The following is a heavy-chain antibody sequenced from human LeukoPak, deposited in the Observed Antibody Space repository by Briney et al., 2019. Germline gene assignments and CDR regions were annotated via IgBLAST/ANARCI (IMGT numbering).Heavy chain of an antibody. Sequence: PGGSLRLSCAGSGFIFSNYEMNWVRQAPGKGLEWVSYISSTGSDIYYADSVKGRFTITRDNAENSLYLQMNSLRAEDTAVYYCARATIAPNWFDPWGQGTLVTVSS. CDR2: ISSTGSDI. CDR1: GFIFSNYE. CDR3: ARATIAPNWFDP. J-gene: IGHJ5*02. V-gene: IGHV3-48*03. D-gene: IGHD6-13*01.